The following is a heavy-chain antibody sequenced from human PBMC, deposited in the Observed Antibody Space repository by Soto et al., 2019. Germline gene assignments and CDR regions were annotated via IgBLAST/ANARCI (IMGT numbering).Heavy chain of an antibody. CDR1: GYTFTGYY. V-gene: IGHV1-2*04. CDR3: ASHTCDVGGSCSAYGMDV. Sequence: ASVKVSCKASGYTFTGYYMHWVRQAPGQGLEWMGWINPNSGGTNYAQKFQGWVTMTRDTSISTAYTELSRLRSDDTAVYYCASHTCDVGGSCSAYGMDVWGQGTTVTVSS. J-gene: IGHJ6*02. CDR2: INPNSGGT. D-gene: IGHD2-15*01.